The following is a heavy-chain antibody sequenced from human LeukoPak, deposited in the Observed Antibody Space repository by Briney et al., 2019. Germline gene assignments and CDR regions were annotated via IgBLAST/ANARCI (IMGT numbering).Heavy chain of an antibody. D-gene: IGHD3-10*01. Sequence: PGGSLRLSCAASGFTFTTYVMSWVRQAPGKGLEWVSAISGSGGSTYYADSVKGRFTISRDNSKNTLYLQMNSLRAEDTAVYYCAKGGLGFGELLTCRSWGQGTLVTVSS. CDR2: ISGSGGST. CDR3: AKGGLGFGELLTCRS. V-gene: IGHV3-23*01. CDR1: GFTFTTYV. J-gene: IGHJ4*02.